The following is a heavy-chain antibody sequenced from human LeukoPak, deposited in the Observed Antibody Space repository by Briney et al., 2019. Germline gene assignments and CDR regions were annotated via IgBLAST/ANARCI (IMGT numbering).Heavy chain of an antibody. CDR2: ISPNSGAT. CDR1: GYTFTDYY. J-gene: IGHJ4*02. D-gene: IGHD2-21*01. CDR3: ARAGRQYVVVPPDY. Sequence: ASVKVSFKASGYTFTDYYMHWVRQAPGQGLEWMGWISPNSGATNYPQKFQGRVTMTRDTSISTAYMELSRLRSDDTAVYYCARAGRQYVVVPPDYWGQGSLVTVSS. V-gene: IGHV1-2*02.